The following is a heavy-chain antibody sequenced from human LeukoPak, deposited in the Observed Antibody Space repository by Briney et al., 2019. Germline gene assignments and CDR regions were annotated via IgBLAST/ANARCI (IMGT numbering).Heavy chain of an antibody. CDR2: IYYSGST. D-gene: IGHD3-10*01. V-gene: IGHV4-30-4*01. CDR1: GGSISSGDYY. CDR3: ARVYGSWRPERYCDY. J-gene: IGHJ4*02. Sequence: SQTLSLTCTVSGGSISSGDYYWSWIRQPPGKGLEWIGYIYYSGSTYYNSSLKSRVTISVDTSKNQFSLRLSSVTAADTAVYYCARVYGSWRPERYCDYWGQGTLVTVSS.